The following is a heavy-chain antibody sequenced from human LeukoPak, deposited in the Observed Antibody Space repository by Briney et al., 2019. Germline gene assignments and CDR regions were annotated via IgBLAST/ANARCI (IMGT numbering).Heavy chain of an antibody. CDR1: GFTFSSYA. Sequence: GSLRLSCAASGFTFSSYAMSWIRQPPGKGLEWIGSIYYSGSTYYNPSLKSRVTISVDTSKNQFSLKLSSVTAADTAVYYCARHRYFRTELDTAMEAYYYDSSGYYLNWFDPWGQGTLVTVSS. D-gene: IGHD3-22*01. CDR3: ARHRYFRTELDTAMEAYYYDSSGYYLNWFDP. J-gene: IGHJ5*02. V-gene: IGHV4-39*01. CDR2: IYYSGST.